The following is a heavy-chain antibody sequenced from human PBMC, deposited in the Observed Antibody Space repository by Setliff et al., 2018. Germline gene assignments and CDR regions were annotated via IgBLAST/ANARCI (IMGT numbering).Heavy chain of an antibody. V-gene: IGHV3-53*01. CDR2: AYSGGST. CDR3: AKDLASWSPDR. Sequence: PGGSLRLSCAASGVTVSTNYMTWVRQTPGKGLECVSVAYSGGSTYYADSVKGRFTISRDNSKNTVYLQMTSLRVEDTAVYYCAKDLASWSPDRWGLGTLVTVSS. CDR1: GVTVSTNY. J-gene: IGHJ4*02. D-gene: IGHD3-3*01.